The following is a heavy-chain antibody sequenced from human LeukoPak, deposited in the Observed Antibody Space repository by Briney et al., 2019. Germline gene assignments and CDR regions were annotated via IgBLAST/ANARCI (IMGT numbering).Heavy chain of an antibody. CDR3: ARWGRTVSKYYFDY. Sequence: SETLSLTCAVSGGSISSGGYSWSWIRQPPGKGLEWIGYIYHSGSTHYNPSLKSRVTISVDRSKNQFSLKLSSVTAADTAVYYCARWGRTVSKYYFDYWGQGTLVTVSS. J-gene: IGHJ4*02. V-gene: IGHV4-30-2*01. CDR1: GGSISSGGYS. CDR2: IYHSGST. D-gene: IGHD4-17*01.